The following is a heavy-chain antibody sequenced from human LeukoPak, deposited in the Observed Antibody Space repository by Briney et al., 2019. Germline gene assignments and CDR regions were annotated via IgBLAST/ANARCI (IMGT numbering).Heavy chain of an antibody. CDR3: ARVVTITRYYYYYMDV. CDR2: IIPIFGTA. D-gene: IGHD5-12*01. Sequence: SVKVSCKASGGTFSSYAISWVRQAPGQGLGWMGGIIPIFGTANYAQKFQGRVTIAADESTSTAYMKLSSLRSEDTAVYHCARVVTITRYYYYYMDVWGKGTTVTVSS. CDR1: GGTFSSYA. J-gene: IGHJ6*03. V-gene: IGHV1-69*01.